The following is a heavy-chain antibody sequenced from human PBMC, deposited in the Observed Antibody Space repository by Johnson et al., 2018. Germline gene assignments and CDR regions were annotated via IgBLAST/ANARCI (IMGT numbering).Heavy chain of an antibody. CDR1: GDSISSYY. J-gene: IGHJ1*01. CDR2: IYYNGGT. CDR3: ATGIAVAGAEYFHH. V-gene: IGHV4-59*01. Sequence: QVQLQESGPGLVKXSETXSLXCTVSGDSISSYYWSWIRQPQGKGLEWIAYIYYNGGTSYNPSLRSRVTISVDPSKNQFSLKLSSVTAADTAVYYCATGIAVAGAEYFHHWGQGTLVTVSS. D-gene: IGHD6-19*01.